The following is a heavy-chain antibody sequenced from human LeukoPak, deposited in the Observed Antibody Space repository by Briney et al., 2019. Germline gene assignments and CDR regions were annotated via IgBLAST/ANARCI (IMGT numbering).Heavy chain of an antibody. CDR3: ARDHRGSGSRYYYYYMDV. CDR1: GFTFSSYW. CDR2: INSDGSST. V-gene: IGHV3-74*01. D-gene: IGHD3-10*01. J-gene: IGHJ6*03. Sequence: GGSLRLSCAASGFTFSSYWMHWVRHAPGKGLVWVSRINSDGSSTNYADSVKGRFTISRDNAKNTLYLQMNSLRAEDTAVYYCARDHRGSGSRYYYYYMDVWGKGTTVTISS.